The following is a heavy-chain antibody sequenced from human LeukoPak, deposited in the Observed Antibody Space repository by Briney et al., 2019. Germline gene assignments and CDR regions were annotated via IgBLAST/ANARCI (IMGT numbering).Heavy chain of an antibody. D-gene: IGHD3-10*01. V-gene: IGHV7-4-1*02. Sequence: ASVKVSCKASGYTFTSYGISWVRQAPGQGLEWMGWINTNTGNPTYAQGFTGRFVFSLDTSVSTAYLQISSLKAEDTAVYYCARVVTMVRGVDYYYYGMDVWGQGTTVTVSS. CDR2: INTNTGNP. CDR1: GYTFTSYG. CDR3: ARVVTMVRGVDYYYYGMDV. J-gene: IGHJ6*02.